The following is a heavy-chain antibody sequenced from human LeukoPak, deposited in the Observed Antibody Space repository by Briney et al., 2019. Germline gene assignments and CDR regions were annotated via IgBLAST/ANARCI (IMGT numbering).Heavy chain of an antibody. Sequence: SETLSLTCAVYGGSFSGYYWSWIRQPPGKGLEWIGEINHSGSTNYNPSLKSRVPISVDTSKNQFSLKLSSVTAADTAVYYCARGYQLPYYYYYYMDVWGKGTTVTVSS. V-gene: IGHV4-34*01. D-gene: IGHD2-2*01. J-gene: IGHJ6*03. CDR1: GGSFSGYY. CDR3: ARGYQLPYYYYYYMDV. CDR2: INHSGST.